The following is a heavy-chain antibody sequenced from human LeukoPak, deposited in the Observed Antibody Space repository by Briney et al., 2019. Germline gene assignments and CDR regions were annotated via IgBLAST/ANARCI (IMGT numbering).Heavy chain of an antibody. CDR1: GLDFRSYW. Sequence: GGSLRLSCAASGLDFRSYWMHWVRQAPGRGLMWVSRINGDGRTTDYADSVKGRFTISRDNAQNTLFLQMNSLRAGDTALYYCVRRSAATGAFDSWGQGTLVTVSS. CDR2: INGDGRTT. V-gene: IGHV3-74*01. CDR3: VRRSAATGAFDS. D-gene: IGHD6-13*01. J-gene: IGHJ4*02.